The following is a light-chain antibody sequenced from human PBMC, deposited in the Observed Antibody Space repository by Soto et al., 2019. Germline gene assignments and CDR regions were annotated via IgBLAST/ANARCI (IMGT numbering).Light chain of an antibody. CDR3: AAWDDSLNGWV. V-gene: IGLV1-44*01. J-gene: IGLJ3*02. Sequence: QSVLTQPPSASGTPGQRVTISCSGSSSNIGTNTINWYQQLPGTAPKLLVYRNNQRPSGVSDRFSGSKSGTSASLAISGLQSEDEADYYCAAWDDSLNGWVFGGGTSDRP. CDR1: SSNIGTNT. CDR2: RNN.